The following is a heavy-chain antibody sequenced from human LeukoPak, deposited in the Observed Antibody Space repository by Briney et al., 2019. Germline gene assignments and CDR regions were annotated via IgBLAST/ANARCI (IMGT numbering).Heavy chain of an antibody. Sequence: GGSLRLSCAASGFTFSSYSMNWVRQAPGKGLEWVSSISSSSSYIYYADSVKGRFTISRDDAKNSLYLQMNSLRAEDTAVYYCARDHTVTTAGYWGQGTLVTVSS. J-gene: IGHJ4*02. V-gene: IGHV3-21*01. D-gene: IGHD4-17*01. CDR2: ISSSSSYI. CDR1: GFTFSSYS. CDR3: ARDHTVTTAGY.